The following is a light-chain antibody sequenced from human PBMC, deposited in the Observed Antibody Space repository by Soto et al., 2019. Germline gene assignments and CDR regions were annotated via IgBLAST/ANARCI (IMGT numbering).Light chain of an antibody. V-gene: IGKV3-11*01. J-gene: IGKJ4*01. CDR1: HTVAHF. Sequence: DTVLIQSPATLSLSPGERATLSCRASHTVAHFLAWYQHKAGQAPRLLIYDVSNRATGIPARFSGSGSGTDFTLTISSREPDDFAVYYCQQRANWPPTFGGGTNVEIK. CDR2: DVS. CDR3: QQRANWPPT.